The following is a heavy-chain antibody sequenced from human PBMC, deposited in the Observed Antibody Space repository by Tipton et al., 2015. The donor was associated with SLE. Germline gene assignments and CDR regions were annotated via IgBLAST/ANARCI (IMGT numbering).Heavy chain of an antibody. Sequence: GSLRLSCAASGFTFRSYWMHWVRQDPVKGLVWVSRITGGGSNRNYADSVKGRFTISRDNSKNILYLQMNSVRADDTAVYFCAKGVGGTNRPFIDYWGQGTLVTVSS. CDR1: GFTFRSYW. D-gene: IGHD1-26*01. J-gene: IGHJ4*02. CDR2: ITGGGSNR. V-gene: IGHV3-74*01. CDR3: AKGVGGTNRPFIDY.